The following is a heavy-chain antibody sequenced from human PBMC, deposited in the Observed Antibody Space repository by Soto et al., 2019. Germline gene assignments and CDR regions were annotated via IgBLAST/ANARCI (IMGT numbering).Heavy chain of an antibody. D-gene: IGHD2-2*02. CDR1: GYTFTGYY. CDR2: INPNSGGT. Sequence: GASVKVSCKASGYTFTGYYMHWVRQAPGQGLEWVGWINPNSGGTNYAQKFQGWVTMTRDTSISTAYMELSRLRSDDTAVYYCARGGSCSSTSCYTGLVYYGMDVWGQGTTVTVSS. J-gene: IGHJ6*02. CDR3: ARGGSCSSTSCYTGLVYYGMDV. V-gene: IGHV1-2*04.